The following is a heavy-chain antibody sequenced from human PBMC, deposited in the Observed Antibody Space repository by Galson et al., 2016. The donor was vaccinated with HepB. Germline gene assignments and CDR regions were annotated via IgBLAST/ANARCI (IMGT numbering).Heavy chain of an antibody. CDR3: VRDSGLCSGGSCYGDAFDI. V-gene: IGHV3-7*01. D-gene: IGHD2-15*01. CDR2: IKQYGIEK. Sequence: SLRLSCAASGFTLSSYWMTWVRQAPGKGLEWVANIKQYGIEKYHADSVRGRFTISRDTTKDSIYLQMSDLRAEDTAVHYCVRDSGLCSGGSCYGDAFDIWGQGTMVPVSS. CDR1: GFTLSSYW. J-gene: IGHJ3*02.